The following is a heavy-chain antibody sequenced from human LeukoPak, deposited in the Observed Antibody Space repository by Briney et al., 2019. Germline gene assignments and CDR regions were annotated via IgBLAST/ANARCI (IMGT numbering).Heavy chain of an antibody. Sequence: GESLKISCKGSGYSFTSYWIAWVRQMPGKGLEWMGIIYPGDSDTRYSPSFQGQVTISADKSISTAYLQWSSLEASDTAMYYCARLVLASDLDNWFDPWGQGTLVTVSS. CDR1: GYSFTSYW. CDR3: ARLVLASDLDNWFDP. D-gene: IGHD3-3*01. V-gene: IGHV5-51*01. J-gene: IGHJ5*02. CDR2: IYPGDSDT.